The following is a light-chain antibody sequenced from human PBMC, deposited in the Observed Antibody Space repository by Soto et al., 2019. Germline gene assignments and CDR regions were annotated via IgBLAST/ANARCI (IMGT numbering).Light chain of an antibody. CDR3: QQRSNWPPVYT. Sequence: EVVLTQSPATLSLSPGERATLSCRASQCVTSYLAWYQQKPGQAPRLLIYAASNRATGIPARFSGSGSGTDFTLTISSLEPEDFAVYYCQQRSNWPPVYTFGQGTK. J-gene: IGKJ2*01. CDR2: AAS. CDR1: QCVTSY. V-gene: IGKV3-11*01.